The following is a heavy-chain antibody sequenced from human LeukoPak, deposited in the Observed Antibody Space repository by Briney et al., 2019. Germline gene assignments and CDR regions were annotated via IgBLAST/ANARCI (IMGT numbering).Heavy chain of an antibody. D-gene: IGHD6-19*01. CDR2: IYYSGST. Sequence: KSSETLSLTCTVSGGSISSSSYYWGWIRQPPGKGLEWIGSIYYSGSTYYNPSLKSRVTISVDTSKNQFSLKLSSVTAADTAVYYCARHLISGWVGYYFDYWGQGTLVTVSS. CDR3: ARHLISGWVGYYFDY. V-gene: IGHV4-39*01. CDR1: GGSISSSSYY. J-gene: IGHJ4*02.